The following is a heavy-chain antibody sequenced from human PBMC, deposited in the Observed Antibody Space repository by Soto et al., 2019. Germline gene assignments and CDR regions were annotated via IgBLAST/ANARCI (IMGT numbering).Heavy chain of an antibody. D-gene: IGHD3-22*01. CDR2: ISYDGSNK. CDR1: GFTFSSYG. CDR3: AKDLPSPLDSSGYPDY. J-gene: IGHJ4*02. V-gene: IGHV3-30*18. Sequence: GGSLRLSCAASGFTFSSYGMHWVRQAPGKGLEWVAVISYDGSNKYYADSVKGRFTISRDNSKNTLYLQMNSLRAEDTAVYYCAKDLPSPLDSSGYPDYWGQGTLVTVSS.